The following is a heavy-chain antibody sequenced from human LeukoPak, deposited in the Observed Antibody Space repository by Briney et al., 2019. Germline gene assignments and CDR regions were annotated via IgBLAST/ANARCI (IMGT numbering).Heavy chain of an antibody. CDR1: GLALSEYG. CDR2: LRYNGITA. CDR3: AHLYLNTEIAY. J-gene: IGHJ4*02. Sequence: GGSLRLSCVASGLALSEYGMHWVRQAPGKGPGWVSFLRYNGITAYYPDSVKGPFTTSRGDSKNPLYLQMTSLRVEDTATYYCAHLYLNTEIAYWGGGTRVTVSS. D-gene: IGHD1-14*01. V-gene: IGHV3-30*02.